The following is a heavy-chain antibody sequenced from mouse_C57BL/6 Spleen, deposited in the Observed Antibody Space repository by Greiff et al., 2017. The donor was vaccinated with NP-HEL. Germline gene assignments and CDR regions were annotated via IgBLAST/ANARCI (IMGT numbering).Heavy chain of an antibody. J-gene: IGHJ4*01. D-gene: IGHD2-2*01. CDR3: VRLYGYDVYYYAMDY. Sequence: EVQVVESGGGLVQPKGSLKLSCAASGFSFNTYAMNWVRQAPGKGLEWVARIRSKSNNYATYYADSVKDRFTISRDDSESMLYLQMNNLKTEDTSMYYCVRLYGYDVYYYAMDYWGQGTSVTVSS. CDR2: IRSKSNNYAT. V-gene: IGHV10-1*01. CDR1: GFSFNTYA.